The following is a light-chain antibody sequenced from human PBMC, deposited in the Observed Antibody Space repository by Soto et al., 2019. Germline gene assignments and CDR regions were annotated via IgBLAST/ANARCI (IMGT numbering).Light chain of an antibody. CDR3: QQYYSTPLT. Sequence: DIVMTQSPDSLAVSLGERATINCKSSQSVLYSSNNKNYLAWYQQKPGQPPKLIIYWASTRESVVPDRFSGSGSGTDFTLTISSLQADDVAVYYCQQYYSTPLTFGPGNKVDIK. J-gene: IGKJ3*01. CDR2: WAS. V-gene: IGKV4-1*01. CDR1: QSVLYSSNNKNY.